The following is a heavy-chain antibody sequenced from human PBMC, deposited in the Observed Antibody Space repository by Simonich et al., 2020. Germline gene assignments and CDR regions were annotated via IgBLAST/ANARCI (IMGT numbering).Heavy chain of an antibody. CDR3: ARGRLTGDKGAFDI. CDR1: GYNFTGYY. Sequence: QVQLMQSGAEVNKPGASVKVSCTASGYNFTGYYMHWVRQAPGPGLEWLGWINPNSGGTNDAQKLQGRGTMTRDTSISTAYRELSRLRSDDTAVYYCARGRLTGDKGAFDIWGQGTMVTVSS. V-gene: IGHV1-2*02. J-gene: IGHJ3*02. D-gene: IGHD7-27*01. CDR2: INPNSGGT.